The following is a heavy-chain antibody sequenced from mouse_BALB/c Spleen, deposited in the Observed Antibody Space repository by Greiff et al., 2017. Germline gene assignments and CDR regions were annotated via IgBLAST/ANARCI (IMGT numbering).Heavy chain of an antibody. V-gene: IGHV1-4*01. CDR2: INPSSGYT. J-gene: IGHJ4*01. CDR3: ARLEDGNYVGAMDY. CDR1: GYTFTSYT. Sequence: QVQLQQSGAELARPGASVKMSCKASGYTFTSYTMHWVKQRPGQGLEWIGYINPSSGYTNYNQKFKDKATLTADKSSSTAYMQLSSLTSEDSAVYYCARLEDGNYVGAMDYWGQGTSVTVSS. D-gene: IGHD2-1*01.